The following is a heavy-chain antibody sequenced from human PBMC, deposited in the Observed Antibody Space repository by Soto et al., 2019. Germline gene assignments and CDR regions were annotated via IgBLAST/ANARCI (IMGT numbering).Heavy chain of an antibody. J-gene: IGHJ4*02. CDR3: ARDGGFSYGFDYYFDY. V-gene: IGHV3-30-3*01. CDR1: GFDFSTHV. CDR2: ISYDGYNA. D-gene: IGHD5-18*01. Sequence: GGSLRLSCAASGFDFSTHVVHWVRQAPGQGLEWVAVISYDGYNAYYADSVKGRFTISKDNSRNTLFLQMDNLRSDDTAVYFCARDGGFSYGFDYYFDYWGQGTRVTVSS.